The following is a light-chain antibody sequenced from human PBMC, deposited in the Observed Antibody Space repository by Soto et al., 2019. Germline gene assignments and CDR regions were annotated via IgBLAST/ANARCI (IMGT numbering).Light chain of an antibody. CDR3: QQRSNWPPVT. V-gene: IGKV3-11*01. Sequence: SVVKQSTSSRSLYQGERATLSCRASQSVSSYLAWCQQKPGQAPRLLIYDASNRATGIPARFSGSGSGTDFTLTISSLEHEDFAVYYCQQRSNWPPVTFGQVTRLEIK. CDR1: QSVSSY. J-gene: IGKJ5*01. CDR2: DAS.